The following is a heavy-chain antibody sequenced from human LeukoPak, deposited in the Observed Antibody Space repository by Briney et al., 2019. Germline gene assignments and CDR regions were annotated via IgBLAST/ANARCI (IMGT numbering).Heavy chain of an antibody. J-gene: IGHJ6*03. V-gene: IGHV3-23*01. CDR1: GFTFSSYA. CDR3: AKSLLYYDFWSGYYGDYYMDV. CDR2: ISGSDAGT. D-gene: IGHD3-3*01. Sequence: GGSLRLSCAASGFTFSSYAMSWVRQIPGKGLEWVSAISGSDAGTYYADSVKGRFTISRDNSKNTLYLQMNRLRAEDTAVYYCAKSLLYYDFWSGYYGDYYMDVWGKGTTVTVSS.